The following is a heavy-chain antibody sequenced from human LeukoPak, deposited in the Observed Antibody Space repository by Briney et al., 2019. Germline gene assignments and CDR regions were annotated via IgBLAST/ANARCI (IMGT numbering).Heavy chain of an antibody. Sequence: GGSLRLSCAASGFTFSSYAMHWVRQAPGKGLEYVSAISSNGGSTYYANSVKGRFTISRDNSKNTLYLQMGSLRAEDTAVYYCARDPGGDYLMDYFDYWGQGTLVTVSS. CDR2: ISSNGGST. CDR1: GFTFSSYA. J-gene: IGHJ4*02. CDR3: ARDPGGDYLMDYFDY. V-gene: IGHV3-64*01. D-gene: IGHD4-17*01.